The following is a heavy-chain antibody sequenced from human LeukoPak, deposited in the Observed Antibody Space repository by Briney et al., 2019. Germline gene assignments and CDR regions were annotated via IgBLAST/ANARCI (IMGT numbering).Heavy chain of an antibody. CDR2: ISRSSSTK. D-gene: IGHD4-23*01. Sequence: GSLRLSCAASGFTFSSYSMNWVRQAPGKGLEWVSYISRSSSTKYLSNSVKGRFTISRDNAKNSLYLQMNSLRDEDTAVYYCARDPESYDYGGNSFRFDPWGQGTLVTVSS. CDR3: ARDPESYDYGGNSFRFDP. J-gene: IGHJ5*02. V-gene: IGHV3-48*02. CDR1: GFTFSSYS.